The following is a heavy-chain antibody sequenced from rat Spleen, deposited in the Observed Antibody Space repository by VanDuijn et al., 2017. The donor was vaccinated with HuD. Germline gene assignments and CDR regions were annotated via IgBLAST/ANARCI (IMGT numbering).Heavy chain of an antibody. D-gene: IGHD1-9*01. Sequence: EVQLVESGGGLVQPRKSLKLSCAASGFTFSNYGIHWIRQAPTKGLEWVATISYGDSSGHSSTYYRDSVKGRFTISRDNAKSILSLQMDSLRSEDTATYYCARRHYGYTDYFDYWGQGVMVTVSS. CDR3: ARRHYGYTDYFDY. CDR1: GFTFSNYG. V-gene: IGHV5-19*01. J-gene: IGHJ2*01. CDR2: ISYGDSSGHSST.